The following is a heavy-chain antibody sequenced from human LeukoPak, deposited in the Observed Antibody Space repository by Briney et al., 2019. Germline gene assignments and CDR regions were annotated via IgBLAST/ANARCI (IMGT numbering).Heavy chain of an antibody. CDR2: ISSSSSTI. V-gene: IGHV3-48*01. CDR1: GFTFSSYS. J-gene: IGHJ4*02. CDR3: ARPARARGLNGFWSGYLH. D-gene: IGHD3-3*01. Sequence: PGGSLRLSCAASGFTFSSYSMNWVRQAPGKGLEWVSYISSSSSTIYYADSVKGRFTISRDNAKNSLYLQMNSLRAEDTAVYYCARPARARGLNGFWSGYLHWGQGTLVTVSS.